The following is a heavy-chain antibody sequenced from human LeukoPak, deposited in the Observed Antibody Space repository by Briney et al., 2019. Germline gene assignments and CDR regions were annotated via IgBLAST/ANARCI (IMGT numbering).Heavy chain of an antibody. V-gene: IGHV3-23*01. CDR1: GFTFSSYA. CDR3: AKSYTLLRRKTYYYDSSGYYYFDY. D-gene: IGHD3-22*01. Sequence: PGGSLRLSCAASGFTFSSYAMSWFRQAPGKGLEWVSAISCSGGSTYYADSVKGWFTISRDNSKNTLYLQMNSLRAEDTAVYYCAKSYTLLRRKTYYYDSSGYYYFDYWGQGTLVTVSS. CDR2: ISCSGGST. J-gene: IGHJ4*02.